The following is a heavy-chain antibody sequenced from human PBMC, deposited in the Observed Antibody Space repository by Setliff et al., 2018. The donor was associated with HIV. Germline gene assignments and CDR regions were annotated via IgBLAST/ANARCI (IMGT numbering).Heavy chain of an antibody. D-gene: IGHD6-13*01. CDR1: GFTFSNNW. CDR2: IKQDGSVK. CDR3: ARDRWFSNNWYSDY. V-gene: IGHV3-7*05. Sequence: LRLSCAASGFTFSNNWMAWVRLAPGKGLEWVANIKQDGSVKNYVDSVRGRFTISRDNAENSLFLQMTGLRPEDTAMYYCARDRWFSNNWYSDYRGQGTLVTVSS. J-gene: IGHJ4*02.